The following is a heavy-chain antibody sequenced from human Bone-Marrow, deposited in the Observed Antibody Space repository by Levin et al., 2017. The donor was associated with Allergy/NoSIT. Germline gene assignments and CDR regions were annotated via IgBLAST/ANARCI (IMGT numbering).Heavy chain of an antibody. Sequence: GESLKISCAASGFTFSSYAMSWVRQAPGKGLEWVSAISGSGGSTYYADSVKGRFTISRDNSKNTLYLQMNSLRAEDTAVYYCAKPVLGYPAAKMDYFDYWGQGTLVTVSS. CDR3: AKPVLGYPAAKMDYFDY. D-gene: IGHD2-2*01. CDR2: ISGSGGST. CDR1: GFTFSSYA. V-gene: IGHV3-23*01. J-gene: IGHJ4*02.